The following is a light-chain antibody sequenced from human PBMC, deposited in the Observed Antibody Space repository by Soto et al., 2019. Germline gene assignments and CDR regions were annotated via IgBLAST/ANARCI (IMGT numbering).Light chain of an antibody. J-gene: IGLJ1*01. V-gene: IGLV2-14*01. CDR3: SSYTSSVAHV. CDR2: EVS. CDR1: SSDIGGYND. Sequence: QSALTQPASVSGSPGQSITIPCTGTSSDIGGYNDVSWYQQHPGKAPKLMIYEVSHRPSGISNRFSGSKSGNTASLTISGLQAEDEADYYCSSYTSSVAHVFGTGTKVTLL.